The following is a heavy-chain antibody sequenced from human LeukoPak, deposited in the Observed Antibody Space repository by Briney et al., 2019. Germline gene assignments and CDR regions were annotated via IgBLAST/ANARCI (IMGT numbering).Heavy chain of an antibody. CDR2: INHSGST. D-gene: IGHD2-2*02. J-gene: IGHJ6*03. CDR3: ARRPDIVVVPAAIRVYYYYYMDV. V-gene: IGHV4-34*01. CDR1: GGSFSGYY. Sequence: SETLSLTCAVYGGSFSGYYWSWIRQPPGKGLEWIGEINHSGSTNYNPSLKSRVTISVDTSKNQFSLKLSSVTAADTAVYYCARRPDIVVVPAAIRVYYYYYMDVWGKGTTVTVSS.